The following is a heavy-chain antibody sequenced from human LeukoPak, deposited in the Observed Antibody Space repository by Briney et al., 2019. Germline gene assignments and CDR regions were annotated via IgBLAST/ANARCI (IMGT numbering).Heavy chain of an antibody. CDR1: GFSGSTARMG. Sequence: SGPTLVHPTGPLTLTCTVSGFSGSTARMGGSWIRQPPVKALEWLAHIFSNDEKSYNTSRKSRHNISQDTSKSQVVLTMTNMDPVDTATYYCARIRWINYSSSFDYWGQGTLVTVSS. CDR2: IFSNDEK. J-gene: IGHJ4*02. CDR3: ARIRWINYSSSFDY. V-gene: IGHV2-26*01. D-gene: IGHD4-11*01.